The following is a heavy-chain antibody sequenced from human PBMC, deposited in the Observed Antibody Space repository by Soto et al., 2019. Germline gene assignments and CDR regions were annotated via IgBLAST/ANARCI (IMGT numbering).Heavy chain of an antibody. CDR1: GGSISSYY. Sequence: SETLSLTCTVSGGSISSYYWSWIRQPPGKGLEWIGYIYYSGSTNYNPSLKSRVTISVDTSKNQFSLKLSSVTAADTAVYYCARHGVRRLTFDYWGQGTLVTVSS. CDR3: ARHGVRRLTFDY. J-gene: IGHJ4*02. D-gene: IGHD5-12*01. V-gene: IGHV4-59*08. CDR2: IYYSGST.